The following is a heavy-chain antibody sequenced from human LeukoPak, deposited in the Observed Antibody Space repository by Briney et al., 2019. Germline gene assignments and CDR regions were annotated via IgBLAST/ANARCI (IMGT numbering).Heavy chain of an antibody. CDR1: GFPFSSYA. Sequence: PGGPLRLSCAASGFPFSSYAMHWLRQAPGKGLEDVSSMSSNGGSTYYANSVKGRFTISRDNSKNTLSLQLGSLRAEDMAVYYCARGYDFWSGYWSHSAYWGQGTLVTVSS. CDR2: MSSNGGST. V-gene: IGHV3-64*01. CDR3: ARGYDFWSGYWSHSAY. J-gene: IGHJ4*02. D-gene: IGHD3-3*01.